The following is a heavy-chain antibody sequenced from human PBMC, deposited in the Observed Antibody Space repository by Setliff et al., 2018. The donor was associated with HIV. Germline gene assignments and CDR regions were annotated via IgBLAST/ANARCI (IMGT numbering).Heavy chain of an antibody. V-gene: IGHV4-39*01. CDR1: GGSIXXXXXX. J-gene: IGHJ6*02. Sequence: SETLSLTCTVSGGSIXXXXXXWGWIRQPPGKGLEWIGSIYYSVNTYYNPSLKSRVTISVDTSKTQFSLKLSSVTAADTAVYYCARIPRRGRYCSGGSCYSRYGMDVWGQGTTVTVSS. D-gene: IGHD2-15*01. CDR2: IYYSVNT. CDR3: ARIPRRGRYCSGGSCYSRYGMDV.